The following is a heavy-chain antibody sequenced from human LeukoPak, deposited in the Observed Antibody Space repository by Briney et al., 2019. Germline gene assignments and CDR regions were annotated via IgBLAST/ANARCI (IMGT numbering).Heavy chain of an antibody. D-gene: IGHD3-10*01. CDR3: ARDRLLWFGERGFDP. J-gene: IGHJ5*02. CDR2: INPNSGGT. V-gene: IGHV1-2*02. CDR1: DYTFSDYG. Sequence: ASVKVSCKAPDYTFSDYGITWVRQAPGQGLEWMGWINPNSGGTNYAQKFQGRVTMTRDTSISTAYMELSRLRSDDTAVYYCARDRLLWFGERGFDPWGQGTLVTVSS.